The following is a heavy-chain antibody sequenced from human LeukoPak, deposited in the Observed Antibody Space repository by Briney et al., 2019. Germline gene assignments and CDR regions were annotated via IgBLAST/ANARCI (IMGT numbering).Heavy chain of an antibody. CDR3: ARDTDDTQEPPQADYYYDSSGYYFNSIGPDY. V-gene: IGHV3-48*01. CDR1: GFTFSSYS. CDR2: ISSSSSTI. D-gene: IGHD3-22*01. Sequence: GGSLRLSCAASGFTFSSYSVNWVRQAPGKGLEWVSYISSSSSTIYYADSVKGRFTISRDIAKNSLYLQMNSLRAEDTAVYYCARDTDDTQEPPQADYYYDSSGYYFNSIGPDYWGQGTLVTVSS. J-gene: IGHJ4*02.